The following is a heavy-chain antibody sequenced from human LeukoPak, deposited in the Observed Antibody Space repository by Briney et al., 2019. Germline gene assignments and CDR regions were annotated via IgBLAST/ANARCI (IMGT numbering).Heavy chain of an antibody. V-gene: IGHV3-21*01. Sequence: GGSLRLSCAASGFTFSSYSMNWVRQAPGKGLERVSSISSSSSYIYYADSVKGRFTISRDNAKNSLYLQMNSLRAEDTAVYYCARAPGGVVPAAQDAFDIWGQGTMVTVSS. J-gene: IGHJ3*02. CDR3: ARAPGGVVPAAQDAFDI. CDR1: GFTFSSYS. D-gene: IGHD2-2*01. CDR2: ISSSSSYI.